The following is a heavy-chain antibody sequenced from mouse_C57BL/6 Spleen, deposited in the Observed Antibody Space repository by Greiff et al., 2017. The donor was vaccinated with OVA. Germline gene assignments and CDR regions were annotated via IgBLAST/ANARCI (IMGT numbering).Heavy chain of an antibody. Sequence: QVQLQQPGAELVRPGTSVKLSCKASGYTFTSYWMHWVKQRPGQGLEWIGVIDPSDSYTNYNQKLKGKATLTVDTSSSTAYMQLSSLTSEDSAVYYCARRELYYFDYWGQGTTLTVSA. CDR2: IDPSDSYT. CDR1: GYTFTSYW. V-gene: IGHV1-59*01. J-gene: IGHJ2*01. D-gene: IGHD4-1*01. CDR3: ARRELYYFDY.